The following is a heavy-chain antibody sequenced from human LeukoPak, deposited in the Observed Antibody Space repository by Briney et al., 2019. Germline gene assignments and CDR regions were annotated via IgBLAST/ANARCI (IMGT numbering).Heavy chain of an antibody. CDR3: ARDSEGHYYGSGSYGYYYYGMDV. CDR2: ISSSSSTI. CDR1: GFTFSSYW. J-gene: IGHJ6*02. D-gene: IGHD3-10*01. V-gene: IGHV3-48*02. Sequence: GGSLRLSCAASGFTFSSYWMSWVRQAPGKGLEWVSYISSSSSTIYYADSVKGRFTISRDNAKNSLYLQMNSLRDEDTAVYYCARDSEGHYYGSGSYGYYYYGMDVWGQGTTVTVSS.